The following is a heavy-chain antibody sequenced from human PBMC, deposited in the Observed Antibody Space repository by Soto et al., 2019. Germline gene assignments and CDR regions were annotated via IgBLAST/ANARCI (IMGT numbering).Heavy chain of an antibody. D-gene: IGHD3-10*01. CDR2: INPNSGGT. CDR3: ARDSTYGSGSYYYYYGMDV. V-gene: IGHV1-2*02. J-gene: IGHJ6*02. CDR1: GYTFTGYY. Sequence: ASVKVSCKASGYTFTGYYMHWVRQAPGQGLEWIGWINPNSGGTNYAQKFQGRVTMTRDTSISTAYMELSRLRSDDTAVYYCARDSTYGSGSYYYYYGMDVWGQGTTVTVSS.